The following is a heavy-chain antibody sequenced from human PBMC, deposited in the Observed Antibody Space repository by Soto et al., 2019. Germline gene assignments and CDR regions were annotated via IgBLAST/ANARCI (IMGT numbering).Heavy chain of an antibody. Sequence: EVQLLASGGGLVQPGVSLRLSCAASEFTFSNYWMHWVRQAPGKGLVWFSRIKGDGSITNYADSVKGRFTISRDSAKNTLFLQMDSVTAEDTAVYYCARGVPDHYATAVWGQGTTVTVSS. CDR3: ARGVPDHYATAV. CDR2: IKGDGSIT. V-gene: IGHV3-74*01. CDR1: EFTFSNYW. J-gene: IGHJ6*02.